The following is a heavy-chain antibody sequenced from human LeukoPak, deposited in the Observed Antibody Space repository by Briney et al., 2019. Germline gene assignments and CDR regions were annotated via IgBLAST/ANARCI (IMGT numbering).Heavy chain of an antibody. CDR1: GFIFNTYA. D-gene: IGHD6-6*01. J-gene: IGHJ4*02. Sequence: GGSLRLSCAASGFIFNTYAFHWVRQAPGKGLEWVALISFDGNKKDYADSVKGRFTVSRDGSKNTLYLQTNSLRTEDTAVYYCAREAKYTTSPTGDYWGQGTLVTVSS. CDR2: ISFDGNKK. V-gene: IGHV3-30*04. CDR3: AREAKYTTSPTGDY.